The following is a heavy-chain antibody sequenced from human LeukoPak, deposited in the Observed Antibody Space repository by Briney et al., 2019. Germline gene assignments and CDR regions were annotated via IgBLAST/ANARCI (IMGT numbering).Heavy chain of an antibody. V-gene: IGHV3-48*01. CDR2: ISGSSGII. D-gene: IGHD3-22*01. CDR1: GFTFNTYT. Sequence: GGSLRLSCAASGFTFNTYTMNWVRQAPGKGLEWVSYISGSSGIIDYADSVRGRFTISRDNAKNSLYLQMNSLRAEDTAVYYCARDGGYYDSSGLSGFDYWGQGTLVTVSS. J-gene: IGHJ4*02. CDR3: ARDGGYYDSSGLSGFDY.